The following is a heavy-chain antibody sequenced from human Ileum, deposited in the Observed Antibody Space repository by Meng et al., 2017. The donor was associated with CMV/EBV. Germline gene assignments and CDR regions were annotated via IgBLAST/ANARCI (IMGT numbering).Heavy chain of an antibody. CDR1: GYTFTDYY. D-gene: IGHD6-19*01. V-gene: IGHV1-2*02. J-gene: IGHJ5*02. CDR3: ASSQSSGWYWVDP. Sequence: KASGYTFTDYYVHWMRQAPGQGLEWMGWINANSGGTNSVQKFQGRVTMTRDTSISTAYMELSRLRSDDTAVYYCASSQSSGWYWVDPWGQGTLVTVSS. CDR2: INANSGGT.